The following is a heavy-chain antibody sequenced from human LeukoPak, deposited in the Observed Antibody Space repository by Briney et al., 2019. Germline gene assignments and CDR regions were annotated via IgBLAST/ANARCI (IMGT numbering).Heavy chain of an antibody. CDR1: GGSISSYY. J-gene: IGHJ4*02. CDR2: IYYSGST. V-gene: IGHV4-59*05. Sequence: SETLSLTCTVSGGSISSYYWSWIRQPPGKGLEWIGSIYYSGSTYYNPSLKSRVTISVDTSKNQFSLKLSSVTAADTAVYYCASYPTSIAALTDYWGQGTLVTVSS. CDR3: ASYPTSIAALTDY. D-gene: IGHD6-6*01.